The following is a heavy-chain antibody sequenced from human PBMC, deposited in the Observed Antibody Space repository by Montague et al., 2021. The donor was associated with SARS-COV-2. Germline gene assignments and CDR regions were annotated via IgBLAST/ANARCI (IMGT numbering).Heavy chain of an antibody. J-gene: IGHJ4*02. CDR2: IYHSGST. CDR1: GGSISSSNW. CDR3: ARGTIWVGESLTLWYFDY. Sequence: SETLSLTCAVSGGSISSSNWWSLVRQPPGKGLECIGEIYHSGSTNYNPSLKSRVTIAVDKSKNQFSLKLSSVTAADTAVYYCARGTIWVGESLTLWYFDYWGQGTLVTVSS. D-gene: IGHD3-10*01. V-gene: IGHV4-4*02.